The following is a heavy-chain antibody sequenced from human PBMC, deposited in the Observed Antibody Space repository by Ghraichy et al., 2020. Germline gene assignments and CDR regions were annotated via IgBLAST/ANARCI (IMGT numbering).Heavy chain of an antibody. CDR2: IYYSGST. Sequence: SETPSLTCTVSGGSISSSSYYWGWIRQPPGKGLEWIGSIYYSGSTYYNPSLKSRVTISVDTSKNQFSLKLSSVTAADTAVYYCARLIAARSWGMDVWGQGTTVTVSS. CDR1: GGSISSSSYY. J-gene: IGHJ6*02. V-gene: IGHV4-39*01. CDR3: ARLIAARSWGMDV. D-gene: IGHD6-13*01.